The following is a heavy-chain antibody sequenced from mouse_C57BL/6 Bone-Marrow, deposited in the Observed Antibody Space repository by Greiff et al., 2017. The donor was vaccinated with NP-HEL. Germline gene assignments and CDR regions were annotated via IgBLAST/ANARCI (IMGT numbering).Heavy chain of an antibody. J-gene: IGHJ4*01. CDR3: ARYPHDGYYVRYGMDY. D-gene: IGHD2-3*01. CDR1: GFTFTDYY. CDR2: IRNKANGYTT. Sequence: EVQLVESGGGLVQPGGSLSLSCAASGFTFTDYYMSWVRQPPGKALEWLGFIRNKANGYTTEYSASVKGRFTISRDNSQSILYLQMNALRAEDSATYYCARYPHDGYYVRYGMDYWGQGTSVTVSS. V-gene: IGHV7-3*01.